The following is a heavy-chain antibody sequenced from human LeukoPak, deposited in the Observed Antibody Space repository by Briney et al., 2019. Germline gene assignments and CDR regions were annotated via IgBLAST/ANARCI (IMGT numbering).Heavy chain of an antibody. D-gene: IGHD5-18*01. CDR3: AVGYSYANDAFDI. Sequence: GESLKISCKDSGYSFTSYWIGWVRQMPGKGLEWMGIIYPGDSDTRYSPSFQGQVTISADKSISTAYLQLSSLKASDTAMYYCAVGYSYANDAFDIWGQGTMVTVSS. CDR1: GYSFTSYW. CDR2: IYPGDSDT. J-gene: IGHJ3*02. V-gene: IGHV5-51*01.